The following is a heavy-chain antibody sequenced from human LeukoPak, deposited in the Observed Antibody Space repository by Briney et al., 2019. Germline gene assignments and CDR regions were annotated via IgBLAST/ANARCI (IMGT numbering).Heavy chain of an antibody. D-gene: IGHD6-6*01. CDR1: GFTFSSYS. Sequence: PGGSLRLSCAASGFTFSSYSMNWVRQAPGKGLEWVSSISSSSSYIYYADSVKGRFTISRDNAKNSLYLQMNSLRAEDTAVYYCARASSIAARRLSYWGQGTLVTVSS. J-gene: IGHJ4*02. CDR3: ARASSIAARRLSY. CDR2: ISSSSSYI. V-gene: IGHV3-21*01.